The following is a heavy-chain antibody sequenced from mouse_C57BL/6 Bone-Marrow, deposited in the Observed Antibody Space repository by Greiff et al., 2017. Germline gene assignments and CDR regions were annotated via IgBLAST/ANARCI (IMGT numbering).Heavy chain of an antibody. CDR3: ARGGHYYGSTY. V-gene: IGHV1-53*01. Sequence: QVHVKQPGTELVKPGASVKLSCKASGYTFTSYWMHWVKQRPGQGLEWIGNINPSNGGTNYNEKFKSKATLTVDKSSSTAYMQLSSLTSEDSAVYYCARGGHYYGSTYWGTGTTVTVSS. J-gene: IGHJ1*03. CDR1: GYTFTSYW. CDR2: INPSNGGT. D-gene: IGHD1-1*01.